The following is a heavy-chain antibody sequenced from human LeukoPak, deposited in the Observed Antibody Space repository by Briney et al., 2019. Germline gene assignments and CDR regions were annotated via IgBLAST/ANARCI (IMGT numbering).Heavy chain of an antibody. CDR1: GYTFTNYG. CDR2: ISVYNGNT. J-gene: IGHJ4*02. D-gene: IGHD6-13*01. V-gene: IGHV1-18*01. Sequence: ASVKVSCKASGYTFTNYGITWVRQAPGQGLKWMGWISVYNGNTNYAQKFQGGVTMTTDTSTSTAYMELRSLRSDDTAVYYCSRSDIEKGKQVVLADFDYWGQGTLVTVSS. CDR3: SRSDIEKGKQVVLADFDY.